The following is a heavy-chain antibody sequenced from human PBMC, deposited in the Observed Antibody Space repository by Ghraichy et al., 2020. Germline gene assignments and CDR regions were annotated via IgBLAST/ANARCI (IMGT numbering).Heavy chain of an antibody. D-gene: IGHD5-18*01. J-gene: IGHJ4*02. CDR1: GGSISGHY. CDR3: ARGSYGYSLDD. V-gene: IGHV4-4*07. CDR2: IYTSGTT. Sequence: ESLNISCTVSGGSISGHYWTWIRQPVGKGLEWIGRIYTSGTTNYSPSLRGRVTMSVEASKKQLSLKMNYVTADDTAVYYCARGSYGYSLDDWGQGTLVIVSS.